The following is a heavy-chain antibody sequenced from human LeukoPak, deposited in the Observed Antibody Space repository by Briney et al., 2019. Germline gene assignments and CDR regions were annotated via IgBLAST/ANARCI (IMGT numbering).Heavy chain of an antibody. CDR2: ISGSGGST. V-gene: IGHV3-23*01. J-gene: IGHJ4*02. CDR3: AKNPNYYDSSGYD. D-gene: IGHD3-22*01. Sequence: GGSLRLSCAASGFTFSSYAMSWVRQAPGKGLEWVSAISGSGGSTCYADSAKGRFTISRDNSKNTLYLQMNSLRAEDTAVYYCAKNPNYYDSSGYDWGQGTLVTVSS. CDR1: GFTFSSYA.